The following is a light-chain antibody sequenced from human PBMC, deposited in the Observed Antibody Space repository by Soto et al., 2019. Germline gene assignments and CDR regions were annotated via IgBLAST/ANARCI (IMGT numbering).Light chain of an antibody. CDR3: QSYDSSRSGWV. CDR2: GNS. Sequence: QSVLTQPPSVSGAPVQRVTISCTGSSSNIGAGYDVHWYQQLPGTAPKLLIYGNSNRPSGVPDRFSGSKSGTSASLAITGLRAEDEADYYCQSYDSSRSGWVFGGGTKLTVL. CDR1: SSNIGAGYD. J-gene: IGLJ3*02. V-gene: IGLV1-40*01.